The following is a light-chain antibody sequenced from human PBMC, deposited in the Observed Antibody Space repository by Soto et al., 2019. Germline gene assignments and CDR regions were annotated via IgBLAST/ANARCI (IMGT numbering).Light chain of an antibody. J-gene: IGLJ1*01. Sequence: QSVLTQPASVYGSPGQSIAISCTGTSSDVGGYNYVSWYQQYPGKAPKLIIFDVTNRPSGVSDRFSGSKSGSTASLTISGLQADDEADYYCTSFAGSGTYVFGTGTKVTVL. V-gene: IGLV2-14*01. CDR1: SSDVGGYNY. CDR3: TSFAGSGTYV. CDR2: DVT.